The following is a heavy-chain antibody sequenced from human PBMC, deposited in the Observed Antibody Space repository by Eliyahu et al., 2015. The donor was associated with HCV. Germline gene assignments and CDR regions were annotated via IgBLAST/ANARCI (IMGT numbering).Heavy chain of an antibody. D-gene: IGHD2-15*01. CDR3: AKDTAWGYCSGGSCPDVYYYYYGMDV. V-gene: IGHV3-9*01. J-gene: IGHJ6*02. Sequence: VSGISWNSGSIGYADSVKGRFTISRDNAKNSLYLQMNRLRAEDTALYYCAKDTAWGYCSGGSCPDVYYYYYGMDVWGQGTTVTVSS. CDR2: ISWNSGSI.